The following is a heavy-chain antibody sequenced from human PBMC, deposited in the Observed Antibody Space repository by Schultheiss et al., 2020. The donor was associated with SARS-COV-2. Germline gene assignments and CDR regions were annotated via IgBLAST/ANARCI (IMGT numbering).Heavy chain of an antibody. CDR2: ISNDGSKK. J-gene: IGHJ4*02. D-gene: IGHD2-2*01. CDR3: ARERVPAASAPCFDY. V-gene: IGHV3-30*04. CDR1: GFTFGGSG. Sequence: GGSLRLSCTAAGFTFGGSGMHWVRQAPGKGLEWVAVISNDGSKKYYADSVKGRFTISRDNSRNTLYLQMTSLRAEDTAVYYCARERVPAASAPCFDYWGQGTLVTVSS.